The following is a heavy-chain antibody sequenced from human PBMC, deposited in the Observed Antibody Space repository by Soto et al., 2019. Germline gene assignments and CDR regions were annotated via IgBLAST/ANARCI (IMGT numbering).Heavy chain of an antibody. J-gene: IGHJ4*02. CDR3: GRVPAPGLPVTTYY. Sequence: QVQLVQSGTEMRKPGASVKVSCKTSGYIFTDFFVHWISQAPGQGLEWLGWVNPKDGDTEYAQQFFGSVFMTRDTSIYSFYMEMTRLTSNDTAGYYCGRVPAPGLPVTTYYWGQGSLV. CDR2: VNPKDGDT. CDR1: GYIFTDFF. V-gene: IGHV1-2*02. D-gene: IGHD4-4*01.